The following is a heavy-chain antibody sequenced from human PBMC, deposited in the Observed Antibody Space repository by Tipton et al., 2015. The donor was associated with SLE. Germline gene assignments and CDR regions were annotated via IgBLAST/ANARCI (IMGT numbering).Heavy chain of an antibody. D-gene: IGHD5-12*01. CDR1: GYSFTIHW. J-gene: IGHJ3*02. CDR2: IYPGDSDT. V-gene: IGHV5-51*03. Sequence: QLVQSGAEVKKPGESLTISCKGSGYSFTIHWIAWVRQMPGKGLEWMGIIYPGDSDTRYSPSFQGQVTISADKSISTAYLQWSSLKASDTAMYYCARLPAKSGLPAFDIWGQGTMVTVSS. CDR3: ARLPAKSGLPAFDI.